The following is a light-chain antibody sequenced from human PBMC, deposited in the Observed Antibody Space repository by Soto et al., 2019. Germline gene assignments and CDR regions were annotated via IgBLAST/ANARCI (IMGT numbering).Light chain of an antibody. CDR2: GNS. CDR3: QSYDSSLSGHVV. CDR1: SSNIGAGYD. J-gene: IGLJ2*01. V-gene: IGLV1-40*01. Sequence: QSVLTQPPSVSGAPGQRGTISCTGSSSNIGAGYDVHWYQQLPGTAPKLLIYGNSNRPSGVPDRFSGSKSGTSASLAITGLQAEEEADYYCQSYDSSLSGHVVFGGGTKLTVL.